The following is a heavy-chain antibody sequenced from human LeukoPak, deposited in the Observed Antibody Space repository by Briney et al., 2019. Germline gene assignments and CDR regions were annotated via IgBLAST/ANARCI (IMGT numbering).Heavy chain of an antibody. CDR1: GNYW. D-gene: IGHD6-19*01. V-gene: IGHV3-74*01. J-gene: IGHJ4*02. CDR2: INSDGSWT. Sequence: GGPRRFSFEASGNYWMHWVRKAPGRGLVWVSHINSDGSWTSYADSVKGRFTISKDNAKNTVYLQMNSLRAEDTAVYYCVRLEWDPSSGLAYWGQGTLVTVSS. CDR3: VRLEWDPSSGLAY.